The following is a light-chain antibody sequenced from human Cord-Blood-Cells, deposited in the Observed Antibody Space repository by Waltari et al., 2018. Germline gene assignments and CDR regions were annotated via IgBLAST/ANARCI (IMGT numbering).Light chain of an antibody. Sequence: EIVLTQSPATLSLSPGERATLSCRASQSVSSYLAWYQQKPGQAPRLLLYDASNRATGIPARFSGSGSGTYFTLTISSLEPEDFAVYYCQQRSNWPPITFGQGTRLEIK. V-gene: IGKV3-11*01. J-gene: IGKJ5*01. CDR2: DAS. CDR3: QQRSNWPPIT. CDR1: QSVSSY.